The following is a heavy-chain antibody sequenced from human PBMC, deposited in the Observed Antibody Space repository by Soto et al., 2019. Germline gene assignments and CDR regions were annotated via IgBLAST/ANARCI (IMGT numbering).Heavy chain of an antibody. J-gene: IGHJ6*02. CDR3: ARDLYGGNSYYYGMDV. Sequence: QVQLVESGGGVVQPGRSLRLSCAASGFTFSSYGMHWVRQAPGKGLEWVAVISYDGSNKYYADSVKGRFTISRDNSKNTLYLQMNSLRAEDTAVYYCARDLYGGNSYYYGMDVWGQGTTVTVSS. V-gene: IGHV3-30*03. CDR2: ISYDGSNK. CDR1: GFTFSSYG. D-gene: IGHD2-15*01.